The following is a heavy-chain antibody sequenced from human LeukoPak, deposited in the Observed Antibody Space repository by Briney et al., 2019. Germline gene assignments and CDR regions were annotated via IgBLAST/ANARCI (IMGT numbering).Heavy chain of an antibody. Sequence: GGSLRLSCAASGFIFSRYWMSWVRQAPGKGLEWVANIKQDGSEKYYVDSVKGRFTISRDNAKNSLYLQMNSLRAEDTAAYYCARDAGWFDPWGQGTLVTVSS. D-gene: IGHD1-1*01. CDR1: GFIFSRYW. CDR3: ARDAGWFDP. CDR2: IKQDGSEK. V-gene: IGHV3-7*01. J-gene: IGHJ5*02.